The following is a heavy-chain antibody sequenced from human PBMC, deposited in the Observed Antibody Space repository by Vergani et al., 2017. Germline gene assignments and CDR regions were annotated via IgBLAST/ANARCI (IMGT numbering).Heavy chain of an antibody. CDR2: IDHTGRP. CDR1: GESFTSYH. D-gene: IGHD2-8*01. V-gene: IGHV4-34*01. Sequence: QVQLQEWGGGLLKPSETLSLTCVVNGESFTSYHWTWIRQSPGEGLEWVGDIDHTGRPDYNPSLKSRLTMSVDKSRNQFSLTLNSVTATDTAIYFCARVNTDTNGHLYYYYYRDVCGQGTAVTVS. CDR3: ARVNTDTNGHLYYYYYRDV. J-gene: IGHJ6*03.